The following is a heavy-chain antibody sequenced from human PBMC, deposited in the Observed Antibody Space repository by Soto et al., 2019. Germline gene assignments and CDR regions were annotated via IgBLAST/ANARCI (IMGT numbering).Heavy chain of an antibody. CDR2: IYYSGST. CDR3: ARAFYYDSSGYGFDY. D-gene: IGHD3-22*01. Sequence: SETLSLTCTVSSGSISSYYWSWIRQPPGKGLEWIGYIYYSGSTNYNPSLKSRVTISVDTSKNQFSLKLSSVTAADTAVYYCARAFYYDSSGYGFDYWGQGTLVTVSS. J-gene: IGHJ4*02. CDR1: SGSISSYY. V-gene: IGHV4-59*01.